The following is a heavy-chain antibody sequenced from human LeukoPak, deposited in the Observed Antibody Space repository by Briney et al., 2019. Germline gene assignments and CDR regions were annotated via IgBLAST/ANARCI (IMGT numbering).Heavy chain of an antibody. CDR3: ATSYGSGSYYNPYYFDC. J-gene: IGHJ4*02. V-gene: IGHV3-23*01. D-gene: IGHD3-10*01. CDR1: GFTFSYYA. CDR2: ISGSAGST. Sequence: GGSLRLSCAASGFTFSYYAMSWVRQAPGKGLEWVSTISGSAGSTYYTDSVKGRFTVSRDNSKNTLYLQMNSLRAEDTAVYYCATSYGSGSYYNPYYFDCWGQGTLVTVSS.